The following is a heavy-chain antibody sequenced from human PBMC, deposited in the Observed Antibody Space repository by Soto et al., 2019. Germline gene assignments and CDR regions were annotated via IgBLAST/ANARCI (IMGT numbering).Heavy chain of an antibody. J-gene: IGHJ6*02. CDR1: GGSISSYY. CDR2: IYYSGST. Sequence: SETLSLTCTVSGGSISSYYWSWIRQPPGKGLEWIGYIYYSGSTNYNPSLKSRVTISVDTSKNQFSLKLSSVTAADTAVYYCARLALSFDIVVVPAAFDYYYYGMDVWGQGTTVTSP. D-gene: IGHD2-2*01. V-gene: IGHV4-59*08. CDR3: ARLALSFDIVVVPAAFDYYYYGMDV.